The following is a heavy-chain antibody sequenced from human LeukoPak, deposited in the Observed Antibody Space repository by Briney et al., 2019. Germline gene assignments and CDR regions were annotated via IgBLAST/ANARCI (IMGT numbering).Heavy chain of an antibody. D-gene: IGHD6-25*01. CDR2: ISYDGSNK. J-gene: IGHJ4*02. V-gene: IGHV3-30*18. Sequence: GGSLRLSCAASGFTFSNYAMNWVRQAPGKGLEWVAVISYDGSNKYYADSVKGRFTISRDNSKNTLYLQMNSLRAEDTAVYYCAKENGIAAGTLDYWGQGTLVTVSS. CDR3: AKENGIAAGTLDY. CDR1: GFTFSNYA.